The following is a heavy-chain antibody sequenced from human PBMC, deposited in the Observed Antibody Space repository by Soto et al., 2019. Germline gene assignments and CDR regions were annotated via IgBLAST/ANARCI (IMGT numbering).Heavy chain of an antibody. CDR3: ARGGRYKQWLVPFDY. Sequence: ASVKVSCKASGGTFSSYAISWVRQAPGQGLEWMGGIIPIFGTANYAQKFQGRVTITADESTSTAYMELSSLRSEDTAVYYCARGGRYKQWLVPFDYWGQGTLVTVSS. D-gene: IGHD6-19*01. J-gene: IGHJ4*02. CDR1: GGTFSSYA. V-gene: IGHV1-69*13. CDR2: IIPIFGTA.